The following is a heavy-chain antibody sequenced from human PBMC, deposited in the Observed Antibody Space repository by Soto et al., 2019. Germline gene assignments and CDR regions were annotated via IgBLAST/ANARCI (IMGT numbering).Heavy chain of an antibody. CDR3: ARGGNYYLS. D-gene: IGHD1-26*01. CDR2: INFDGSAK. Sequence: DVQLVASGGGLVQRGGSLRLSCAASGFTFSDFWMTWVRQTPGKGLEWVANINFDGSAKDYVSSVKGRFTISRDNVRNSLHLQMDSLRAEDAAVYYCARGGNYYLSWGQGNLVTVSS. J-gene: IGHJ5*01. CDR1: GFTFSDFW. V-gene: IGHV3-7*05.